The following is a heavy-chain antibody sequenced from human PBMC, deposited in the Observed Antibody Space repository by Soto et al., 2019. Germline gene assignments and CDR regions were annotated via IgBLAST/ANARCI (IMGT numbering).Heavy chain of an antibody. CDR3: AKVESYDFWGGYDYYDYSHYGMDV. J-gene: IGHJ6*02. Sequence: LRLSCAASEFTFNNYAMTWVRQTPGKGLEWVAGISGPGGRTYYADSVKGRFTISRDNSKNTLFLQMNGLRGEDTAVYYCAKVESYDFWGGYDYYDYSHYGMDVWGQGTTVTVSS. D-gene: IGHD3-3*01. CDR1: EFTFNNYA. CDR2: ISGPGGRT. V-gene: IGHV3-23*01.